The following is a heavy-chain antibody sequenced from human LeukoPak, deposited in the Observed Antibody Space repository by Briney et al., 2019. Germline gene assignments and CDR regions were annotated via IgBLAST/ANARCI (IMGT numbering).Heavy chain of an antibody. Sequence: GGSLRLSCAASGFTFDDYGMSWVRQAPGKGLEWVSGINWNGGSTGYADSVKGRFTISRDNAKNSLYLQMNSLRAEDTAVYYCAKDLNSSGLDYWGQGTLVTVSS. CDR2: INWNGGST. CDR3: AKDLNSSGLDY. J-gene: IGHJ4*02. V-gene: IGHV3-20*04. D-gene: IGHD6-19*01. CDR1: GFTFDDYG.